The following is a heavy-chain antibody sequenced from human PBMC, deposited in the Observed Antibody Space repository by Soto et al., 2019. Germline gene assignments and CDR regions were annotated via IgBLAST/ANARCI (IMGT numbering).Heavy chain of an antibody. D-gene: IGHD3-22*01. Sequence: ASVKVSCKASGYTFTSYYMHWVRQAPGQGLEWMGIINPSGGSTSYAQKFQGRVTMTRDTPTSTVYMELSSLRSEDTAVYYCARSTMIVVVTDGYFDYWGQGTLVTVSS. CDR2: INPSGGST. CDR1: GYTFTSYY. CDR3: ARSTMIVVVTDGYFDY. V-gene: IGHV1-46*01. J-gene: IGHJ4*02.